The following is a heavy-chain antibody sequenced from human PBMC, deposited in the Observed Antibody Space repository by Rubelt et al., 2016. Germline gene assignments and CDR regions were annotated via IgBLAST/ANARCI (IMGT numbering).Heavy chain of an antibody. CDR3: ARDRIRIAARQGWYFDL. Sequence: QVQLVQSGAEVKKPGASVKVSCKASGYTFTGYYMHWVRQAPGQGLEWMGWINPNSGGTNYAQKFKGRVTKTRDTSISTAYMGLGRLRSDDTAVYYCARDRIRIAARQGWYFDLWGRGTLVTVSS. CDR1: GYTFTGYY. CDR2: INPNSGGT. J-gene: IGHJ2*01. V-gene: IGHV1-2*02. D-gene: IGHD6-6*01.